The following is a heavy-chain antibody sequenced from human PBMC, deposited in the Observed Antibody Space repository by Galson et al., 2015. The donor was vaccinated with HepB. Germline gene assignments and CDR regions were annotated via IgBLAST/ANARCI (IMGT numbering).Heavy chain of an antibody. CDR1: GYTFTGYY. J-gene: IGHJ5*02. V-gene: IGHV1-2*04. CDR3: AREVSHCSSTSCDYNWFDP. D-gene: IGHD2-2*01. CDR2: INPNSGGT. Sequence: SVKVSCKASGYTFTGYYMHWVRQAPGQGLEWMGWINPNSGGTNYAQKFQGWVTMTRDTSISTAYMELSRLRSDDTAVYYCAREVSHCSSTSCDYNWFDPWGQGTLVTVSS.